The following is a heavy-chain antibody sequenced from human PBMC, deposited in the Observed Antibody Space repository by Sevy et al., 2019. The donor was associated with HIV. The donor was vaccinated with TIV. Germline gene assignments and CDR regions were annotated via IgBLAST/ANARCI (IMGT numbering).Heavy chain of an antibody. CDR2: ISNDGSNK. J-gene: IGHJ4*02. CDR3: ARASHMITFGGVIVVDGIDY. D-gene: IGHD3-16*02. CDR1: GFTFSKIA. V-gene: IGHV3-30-3*01. Sequence: GGSLRLSCAASGFTFSKIAIHWVRQAPGKGLEWVSVISNDGSNKDYADSVKGRFTISRDNSKNRLYLQLNSLRVEDTAVYYCARASHMITFGGVIVVDGIDYWGQGTLVTVSS.